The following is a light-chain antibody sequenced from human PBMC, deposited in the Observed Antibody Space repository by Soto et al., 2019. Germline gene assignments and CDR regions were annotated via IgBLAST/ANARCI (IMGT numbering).Light chain of an antibody. CDR2: SNN. CDR3: GAWDASLNGYV. Sequence: QPVLTQPPSASGTPGQRVTISCSGSSSNIGTNTVHWYQELPGAAPKLLIYSNNQRPSGVPDRFSGSKSATSASLAISGLQSEDEADYYCGAWDASLNGYVFGTGTKLTVL. J-gene: IGLJ1*01. V-gene: IGLV1-44*01. CDR1: SSNIGTNT.